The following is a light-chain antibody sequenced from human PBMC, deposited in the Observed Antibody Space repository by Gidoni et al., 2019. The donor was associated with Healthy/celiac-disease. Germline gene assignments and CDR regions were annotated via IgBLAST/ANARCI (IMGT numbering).Light chain of an antibody. J-gene: IGKJ1*01. CDR3: MQALQTSWT. Sequence: DIVMTQSPLSLPVTPGEPASISCRSSQSLLHSNGYNYLDWYLQTPGQSPQLLSYLGSNRASGVPDRFSGSGSGTDFTLKISRVEAEDVGVYYCMQALQTSWTFGQXTKVEIK. V-gene: IGKV2-28*01. CDR2: LGS. CDR1: QSLLHSNGYNY.